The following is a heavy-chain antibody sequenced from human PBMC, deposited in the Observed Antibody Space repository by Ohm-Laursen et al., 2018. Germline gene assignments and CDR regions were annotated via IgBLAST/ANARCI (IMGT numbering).Heavy chain of an antibody. Sequence: GSSVKVSCKVSGYTFTDYSIHWVRQAPGQGLDWMGRINPDSDDTNYAQKFRGRVTMTRDTSISTAYMELSRLISDDTAVYYCARDRDDIGRDYWGQGTLVTVSP. CDR1: GYTFTDYS. V-gene: IGHV1-2*06. CDR3: ARDRDDIGRDY. D-gene: IGHD2-15*01. CDR2: INPDSDDT. J-gene: IGHJ4*02.